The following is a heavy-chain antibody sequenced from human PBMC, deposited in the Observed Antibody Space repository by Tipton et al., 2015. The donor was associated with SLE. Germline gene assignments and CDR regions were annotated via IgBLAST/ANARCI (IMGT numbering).Heavy chain of an antibody. D-gene: IGHD6-13*01. Sequence: SLRLSCAASGFTFSSYAMNWVRQAPGKGLEWVANIKQDGGEKYYVDSVKGRFTISRDNAKNSLYLQMNSLRAEDTAVYYCARDPLAAAFDYWGQGTLVTVSS. J-gene: IGHJ4*02. CDR3: ARDPLAAAFDY. CDR1: GFTFSSYA. V-gene: IGHV3-7*03. CDR2: IKQDGGEK.